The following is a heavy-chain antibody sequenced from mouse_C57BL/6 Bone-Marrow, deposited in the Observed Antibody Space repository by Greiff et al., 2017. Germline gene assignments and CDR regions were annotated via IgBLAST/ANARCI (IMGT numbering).Heavy chain of an antibody. CDR1: GYSITSGYY. V-gene: IGHV3-6*01. J-gene: IGHJ2*01. D-gene: IGHD1-1*01. Sequence: EESGPGLVNPSQSLSLTCSVTGYSITSGYYWNWIRQFPGNKLEWMGYISYDGSNNYNPSLKNRISITRDTSKNQFFLKLNSVTTEDTATYYCARVGLLYYFDYWGQGTTLTVSS. CDR2: ISYDGSN. CDR3: ARVGLLYYFDY.